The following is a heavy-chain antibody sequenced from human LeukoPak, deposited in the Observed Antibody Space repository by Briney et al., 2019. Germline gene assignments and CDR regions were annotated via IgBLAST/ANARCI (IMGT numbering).Heavy chain of an antibody. V-gene: IGHV3-73*01. CDR2: IRSKANSYAT. D-gene: IGHD6-19*01. CDR3: TRLGGSGWEVDY. Sequence: PGGSLKLSCAASGFTFSGSAMHWVRQASGKGLEWVGRIRSKANSYATAYSASVKGRFTISRDDSKNTAYLQMNSLKTEDTAVYYCTRLGGSGWEVDYWGQGTLVTVSS. CDR1: GFTFSGSA. J-gene: IGHJ4*02.